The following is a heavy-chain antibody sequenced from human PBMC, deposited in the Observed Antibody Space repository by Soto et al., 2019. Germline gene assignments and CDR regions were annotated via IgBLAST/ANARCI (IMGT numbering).Heavy chain of an antibody. CDR3: AKPTSGAIAGAIDY. J-gene: IGHJ4*02. D-gene: IGHD3-10*01. Sequence: PGGSLRLSCAASGFTFSIHYMNWVRQAPGKGLEWVSSISSTSSYIYYADSVKGRFTVSRDNAKKSLYLQMDSLRAEDTAVYYCAKPTSGAIAGAIDYWGQGTLVTVSS. CDR2: ISSTSSYI. CDR1: GFTFSIHY. V-gene: IGHV3-21*01.